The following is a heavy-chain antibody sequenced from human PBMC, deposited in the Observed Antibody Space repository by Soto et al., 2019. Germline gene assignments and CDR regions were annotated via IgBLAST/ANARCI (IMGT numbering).Heavy chain of an antibody. CDR2: MNPNSGNT. CDR3: ARGIAAAGTTINWFDP. CDR1: GYTFTSYD. Sequence: ASVKVSCTASGYTFTSYDINWVRQATGQGLEWMGWMNPNSGNTGYAQKFQGRVTMTRNTSISTAYMELSSLRSEDTAVYYCARGIAAAGTTINWFDPWGQGTLV. J-gene: IGHJ5*02. D-gene: IGHD6-13*01. V-gene: IGHV1-8*01.